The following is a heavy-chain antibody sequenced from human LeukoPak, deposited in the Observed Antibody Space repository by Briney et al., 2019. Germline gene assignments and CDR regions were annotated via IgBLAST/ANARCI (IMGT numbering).Heavy chain of an antibody. J-gene: IGHJ4*02. Sequence: GGSLRLSCAASGFTFSSYAMSWVRQAPGKGLEWVSAISGSGGSTYYADSVKGRFTISRDNSKNTLYLQTNSLRAEDTAVYYCATDHCSGGSCYSGFFYWGQGTLVTVSS. V-gene: IGHV3-23*01. CDR3: ATDHCSGGSCYSGFFY. D-gene: IGHD2-15*01. CDR2: ISGSGGST. CDR1: GFTFSSYA.